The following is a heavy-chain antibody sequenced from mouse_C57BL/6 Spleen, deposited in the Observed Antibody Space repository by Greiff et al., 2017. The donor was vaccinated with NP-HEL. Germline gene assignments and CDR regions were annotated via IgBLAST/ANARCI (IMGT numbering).Heavy chain of an antibody. CDR3: TRGGLRAYFDY. Sequence: VQLQQSGAELVRPGASVTLSCKASGYTFTDYEMHWVKQTPVHGLEWIGAIDPETGGTAYNQKFKGKAILTADKSSSTAYMELRSLTSEDSAVYYFTRGGLRAYFDYWGQGTTLTVSS. V-gene: IGHV1-15*01. CDR2: IDPETGGT. D-gene: IGHD2-2*01. CDR1: GYTFTDYE. J-gene: IGHJ2*01.